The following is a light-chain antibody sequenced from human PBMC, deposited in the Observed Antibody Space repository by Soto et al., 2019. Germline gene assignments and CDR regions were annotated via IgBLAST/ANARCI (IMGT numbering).Light chain of an antibody. V-gene: IGKV3-11*01. CDR1: QSISSY. J-gene: IGKJ4*01. CDR2: DAS. Sequence: EIVLTQSPATLSLSPGEKATLSCRASQSISSYLAWYQQKPCQAPRLLIYDASKRATGIPARFSGSGSGTDFTLTISSLEPEDLAVYFCQQRSNWLTFGGGTKVEIK. CDR3: QQRSNWLT.